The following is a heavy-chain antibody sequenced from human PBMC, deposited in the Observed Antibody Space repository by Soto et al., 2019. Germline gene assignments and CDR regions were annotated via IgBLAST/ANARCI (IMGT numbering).Heavy chain of an antibody. CDR1: GFTFSTYW. CDR2: IRQDRDEK. J-gene: IGHJ5*01. D-gene: IGHD7-27*01. CDR3: ARDPFSLTEVWADS. Sequence: GGSLRLSCAASGFTFSTYWMNWVRQAPGKGLEWVANIRQDRDEKYYVDSVKGRFTISRDNAKNSLYLQMNSLRVEDTAVYFWARDPFSLTEVWADSWGQGTLVT. V-gene: IGHV3-7*01.